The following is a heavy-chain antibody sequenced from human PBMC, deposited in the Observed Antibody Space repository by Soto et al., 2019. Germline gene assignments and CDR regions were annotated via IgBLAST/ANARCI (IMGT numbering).Heavy chain of an antibody. D-gene: IGHD3-3*01. Sequence: QVQLVESGGSVVQPGESLRLSCAASGFIFGSYAMNWVRQVPGKGPEWVAVLSTDGSTPYYADSVRGRFTISRDNSKSTLFLQMNSLRPEDTAIYFCAKSYDLWSPYLSFGDQRDPWGQGTLVTVSS. CDR2: LSTDGSTP. J-gene: IGHJ5*02. V-gene: IGHV3-30*16. CDR1: GFIFGSYA. CDR3: AKSYDLWSPYLSFGDQRDP.